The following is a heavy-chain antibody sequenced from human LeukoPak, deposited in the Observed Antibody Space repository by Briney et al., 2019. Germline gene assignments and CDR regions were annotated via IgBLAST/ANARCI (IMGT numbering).Heavy chain of an antibody. CDR1: GFTFSSYS. J-gene: IGHJ4*02. D-gene: IGHD2-21*02. CDR2: IRYDGSNK. V-gene: IGHV3-30*02. CDR3: TTAAYCGGDCYSIDY. Sequence: GGSLRLSCAASGFTFSSYSMNWVRQAPGKGLEWVAFIRYDGSNKYYADSVKGRFTISRDNSKNTLYLQMNSLKTEDTAVYYCTTAAYCGGDCYSIDYWGQGTLVTVSS.